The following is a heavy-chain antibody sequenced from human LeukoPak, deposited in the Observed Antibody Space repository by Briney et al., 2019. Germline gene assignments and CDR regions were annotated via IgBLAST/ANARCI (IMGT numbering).Heavy chain of an antibody. J-gene: IGHJ6*02. V-gene: IGHV1-69*05. CDR3: ARHGRFGEFGMDV. Sequence: SVKVSCKASGGTFSSYAISWVRQAPGQGLEWMGGIIPIFGTANYAQKFQGRVTITTDESTSTAYMELSSLRSEDTAVYYCARHGRFGEFGMDVWGQGTTVTVSS. CDR1: GGTFSSYA. CDR2: IIPIFGTA. D-gene: IGHD3-10*01.